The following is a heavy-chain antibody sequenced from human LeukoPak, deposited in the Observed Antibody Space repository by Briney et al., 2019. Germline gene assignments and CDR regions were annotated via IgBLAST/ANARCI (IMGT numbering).Heavy chain of an antibody. D-gene: IGHD6-6*01. CDR3: ASLLAARLNYYYMDV. J-gene: IGHJ6*03. CDR1: GYTFTGYY. Sequence: SVKVSCKASGYTFTGYYMHWVRQAPGQGLEWMGWINPNSGGTNYAQKFQGRVTMTRDTSISTAYMELSRLRSDDTAVYYCASLLAARLNYYYMDVWGKGTTVTVSS. V-gene: IGHV1-2*02. CDR2: INPNSGGT.